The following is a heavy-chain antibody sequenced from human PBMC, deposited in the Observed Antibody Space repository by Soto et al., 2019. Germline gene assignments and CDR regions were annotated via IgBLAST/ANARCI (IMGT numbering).Heavy chain of an antibody. J-gene: IGHJ5*02. V-gene: IGHV4-59*08. CDR1: GGSISSYY. D-gene: IGHD2-15*01. CDR3: ARQDRVVAEGRWFDP. Sequence: SETLSLTCTVSGGSISSYYWSWIRQPPGKGLEWIGYIYYSGNTYYNPSLKSRLTISVDKSKNQFSLNLSSVTAADTAVYYCARQDRVVAEGRWFDPWGQGTLVTVSS. CDR2: IYYSGNT.